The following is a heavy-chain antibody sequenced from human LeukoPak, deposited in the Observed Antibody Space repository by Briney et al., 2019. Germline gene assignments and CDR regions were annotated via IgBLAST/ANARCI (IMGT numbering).Heavy chain of an antibody. V-gene: IGHV3-21*01. Sequence: IPGGSLRLSCAASGFTFSNYEMNWVRQAPGKGLQWVSSISSSSSYISYADSVKGRFTISRDNAKNTLYLQMNSLRAEDTAVYYCARVGATSWYWGQGTLVTVSS. CDR3: ARVGATSWY. D-gene: IGHD1-26*01. J-gene: IGHJ4*02. CDR1: GFTFSNYE. CDR2: ISSSSSYI.